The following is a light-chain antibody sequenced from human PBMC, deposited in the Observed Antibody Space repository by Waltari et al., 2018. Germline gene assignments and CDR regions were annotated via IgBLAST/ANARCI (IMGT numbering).Light chain of an antibody. CDR2: YAT. Sequence: DIQMSQSPSSLSASVGDRVTITCRASQGIGPYLSWFHQKPGKAPKLLIFYATSLASGVPSRLSGSGSGTDFTLTISSLQPEDYGTYYCQQGDTFPWTFGQGTKVEVK. V-gene: IGKV1-39*01. CDR3: QQGDTFPWT. J-gene: IGKJ1*01. CDR1: QGIGPY.